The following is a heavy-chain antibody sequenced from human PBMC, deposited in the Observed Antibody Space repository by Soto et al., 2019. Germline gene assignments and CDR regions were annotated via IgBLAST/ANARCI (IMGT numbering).Heavy chain of an antibody. CDR1: GGSISSGNYY. Sequence: SETLFLTCTVSGGSISSGNYYWSWIRQPPGKGLEWIGFISYSGSTYYSTSLKSRVTISVDTSKSQFSLNLSFVTAADTAVYYCATMGTPATGLYFFEYSGQGSLVTVSS. CDR3: ATMGTPATGLYFFEY. CDR2: ISYSGST. V-gene: IGHV4-30-4*01. J-gene: IGHJ4*02. D-gene: IGHD2-15*01.